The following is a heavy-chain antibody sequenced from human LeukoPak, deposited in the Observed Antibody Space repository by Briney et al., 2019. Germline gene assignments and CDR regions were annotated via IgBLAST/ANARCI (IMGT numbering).Heavy chain of an antibody. J-gene: IGHJ4*02. CDR3: AKDLVAVDADFWSGYYDY. CDR1: GFTFSSYA. Sequence: GGSLRLSCAASGFTFSSYAMSWVRQAPGKGLEWVSAISGSGGSTYYADSVKGRFTISRDNSKNTLYLQMNSLRAEDTAVYYCAKDLVAVDADFWSGYYDYWGQGTLVTVSS. D-gene: IGHD3-3*01. CDR2: ISGSGGST. V-gene: IGHV3-23*01.